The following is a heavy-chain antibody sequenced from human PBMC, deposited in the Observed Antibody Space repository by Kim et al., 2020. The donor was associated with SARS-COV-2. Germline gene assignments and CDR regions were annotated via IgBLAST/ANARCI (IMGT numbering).Heavy chain of an antibody. CDR3: ARGHGRAANDY. D-gene: IGHD2-15*01. CDR2: INHSGST. Sequence: SETLSLTCAVYGGSFSGYYWSWIRQPPGKGLEWIGEINHSGSTNYNPSLKSRVTISVDTSKNQFSLKLSSVTAADTAVYYCARGHGRAANDYWGQGTLVTVSS. J-gene: IGHJ4*02. V-gene: IGHV4-34*01. CDR1: GGSFSGYY.